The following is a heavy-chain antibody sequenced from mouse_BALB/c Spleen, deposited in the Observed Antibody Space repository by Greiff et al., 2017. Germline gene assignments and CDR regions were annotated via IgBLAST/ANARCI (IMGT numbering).Heavy chain of an antibody. Sequence: QVQLQQSGAELVRPGTSVKVSCKASGYAFTNYLIEWVKQRPGQGLEWIGVINPGSGGTNYNEKFKGKATLTADKSSSTAYMQLSSLTSDDSAVYFCARSGRWLLPHAMDYWGQGTSVTVSS. CDR2: INPGSGGT. CDR3: ARSGRWLLPHAMDY. J-gene: IGHJ4*01. CDR1: GYAFTNYL. V-gene: IGHV1-54*01. D-gene: IGHD2-3*01.